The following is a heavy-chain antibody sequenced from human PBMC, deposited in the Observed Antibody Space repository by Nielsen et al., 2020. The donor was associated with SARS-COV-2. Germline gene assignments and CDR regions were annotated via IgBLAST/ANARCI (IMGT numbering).Heavy chain of an antibody. CDR3: ARNGAPSYYYDSSGSHAFDI. CDR1: GGSISSSNW. D-gene: IGHD3-22*01. J-gene: IGHJ3*02. V-gene: IGHV4-4*02. Sequence: GSLRLSCAVSGGSISSSNWWSWVRQPPGKGLEWIGEIYHSGSTNYNPSLKSRVTISVDKSKNQFSLKLSSVTAADTAVYYCARNGAPSYYYDSSGSHAFDIWGQGTMITVSS. CDR2: IYHSGST.